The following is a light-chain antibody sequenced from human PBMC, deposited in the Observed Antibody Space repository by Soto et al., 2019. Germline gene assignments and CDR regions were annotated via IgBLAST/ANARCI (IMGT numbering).Light chain of an antibody. CDR3: QQYNYWPFT. J-gene: IGKJ3*01. CDR1: QSVSSN. CDR2: GAS. Sequence: EIVMTQSPATLSVSPGERATLSCRASQSVSSNLAWYQQKPGQAPRLLIYGASTRATGIPDRFSGSGSGTGFTLTISSLQSEDFAVYYCQQYNYWPFTFGPGTKVDI. V-gene: IGKV3-15*01.